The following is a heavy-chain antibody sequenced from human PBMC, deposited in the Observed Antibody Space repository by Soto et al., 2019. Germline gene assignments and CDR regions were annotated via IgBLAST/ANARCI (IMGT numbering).Heavy chain of an antibody. J-gene: IGHJ6*02. D-gene: IGHD5-12*01. CDR3: ARVCQCCNSGYCYSSHYYGMDI. CDR1: GYKFSTYG. Sequence: QAQLVQSGAEVKKPGASVNISCKAAGYKFSTYGITWVRQAPGQGLEWMGWISATNGNTNYAPKLPGRVTMTVDPSAGSASLGLISLPSDATATYFCARVCQCCNSGYCYSSHYYGMDIWGQGTPVAVSS. V-gene: IGHV1-18*01. CDR2: ISATNGNT.